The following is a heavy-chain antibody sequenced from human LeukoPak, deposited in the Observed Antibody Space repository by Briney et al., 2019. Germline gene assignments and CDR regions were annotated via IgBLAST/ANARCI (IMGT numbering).Heavy chain of an antibody. Sequence: GGSLRLSCAASGFTFSSYGMHWVRQAPGKGLGWVAVIWYEGSNKYYAASVKGRFTISRDNSKNTLYLQMNSLRAEDTAVDCCYSDSSDMGYWGQGTLVTVSS. D-gene: IGHD3-22*01. CDR2: IWYEGSNK. J-gene: IGHJ4*02. CDR3: YSDSSDMGY. V-gene: IGHV3-33*01. CDR1: GFTFSSYG.